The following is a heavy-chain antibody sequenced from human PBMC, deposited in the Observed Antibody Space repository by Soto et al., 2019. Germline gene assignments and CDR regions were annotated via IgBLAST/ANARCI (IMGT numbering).Heavy chain of an antibody. Sequence: EVQLLESGGGLEQPGGSLRISCAASGFTFFNYAMTWVRLAPGKGLEWVSSIGGTGSPTKYADSVKGRFTISRDNSQNTLYLQLRSLRPDDTAVYYCGRDPNGNPIGAFDMWGQGTLVTVSS. D-gene: IGHD2-8*01. CDR3: GRDPNGNPIGAFDM. J-gene: IGHJ3*02. V-gene: IGHV3-23*01. CDR1: GFTFFNYA. CDR2: IGGTGSPT.